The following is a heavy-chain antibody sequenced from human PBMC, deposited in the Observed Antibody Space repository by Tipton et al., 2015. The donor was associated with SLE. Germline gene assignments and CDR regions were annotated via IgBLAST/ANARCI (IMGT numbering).Heavy chain of an antibody. Sequence: TLSLTCTVSGGSISSSNYYWAWIRQPPGKGLEWIGEINHSGSTNYNPSLKSRVTISVDTSKNQFSLKLSSVTAADTAVYYCARIFYYGSGSPLDYWGQGTLVTVSS. CDR3: ARIFYYGSGSPLDY. CDR2: INHSGST. CDR1: GGSISSSNYY. V-gene: IGHV4-39*07. D-gene: IGHD3-10*01. J-gene: IGHJ4*02.